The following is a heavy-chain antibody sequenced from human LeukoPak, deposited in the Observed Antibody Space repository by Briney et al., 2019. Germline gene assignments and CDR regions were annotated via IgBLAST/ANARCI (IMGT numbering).Heavy chain of an antibody. Sequence: SETLSLTCAVYGGSFSGYYWSWIRQPPGKGLEWIGEINHSGSTNYNPSLKSRVTISVDTSKNQFSLKLSSVTAADTAVYYCARGLGYCSSTSXXSWFDPWGQGTLVTVSS. J-gene: IGHJ5*02. CDR3: ARGLGYCSSTSXXSWFDP. D-gene: IGHD2-2*01. CDR1: GGSFSGYY. CDR2: INHSGST. V-gene: IGHV4-34*01.